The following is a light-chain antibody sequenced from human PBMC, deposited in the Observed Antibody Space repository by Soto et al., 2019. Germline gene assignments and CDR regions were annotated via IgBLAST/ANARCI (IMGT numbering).Light chain of an antibody. Sequence: EIVMTQSPATLSVSPGVRATLSCRASQSVSSNLGWYQQKPGQAPRLLIYGASTRAAGIPARFSGSGSGTEFTLTIRSLQSEDFAVYYCQQYNNWPLTFGGGTRVDIK. CDR2: GAS. V-gene: IGKV3-15*01. CDR3: QQYNNWPLT. CDR1: QSVSSN. J-gene: IGKJ4*01.